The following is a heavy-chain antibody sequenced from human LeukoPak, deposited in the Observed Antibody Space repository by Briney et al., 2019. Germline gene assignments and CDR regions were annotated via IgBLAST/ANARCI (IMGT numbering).Heavy chain of an antibody. D-gene: IGHD3-3*01. V-gene: IGHV3-30*02. Sequence: PGGSLRLSCAASGFTFSSYGMHWVRQAPGKGLEWVAFIRYDGSNKYYADSVKGRFTISRDNSKNTLYLQMNSLRAEDTAVYYCALHYNSGAVLRFLEWYYFDYWGQGTLVTVSS. CDR3: ALHYNSGAVLRFLEWYYFDY. CDR1: GFTFSSYG. J-gene: IGHJ4*02. CDR2: IRYDGSNK.